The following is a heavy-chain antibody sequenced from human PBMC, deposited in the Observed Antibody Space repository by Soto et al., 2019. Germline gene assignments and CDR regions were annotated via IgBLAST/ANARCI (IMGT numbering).Heavy chain of an antibody. CDR3: ARHPADCYYDSSRYSSYCAFDI. V-gene: IGHV5-51*01. CDR2: IYPGASDT. J-gene: IGHJ3*02. D-gene: IGHD3-22*01. CDR1: GYSFTSYW. Sequence: GASLKISFKGSGYSFTSYWIGWVRQMPGKGLVGMGIIYPGASDTRYIPSFQGQVTISADKSISTAYLPWSSLKASDTAMYYCARHPADCYYDSSRYSSYCAFDIWGQVTMVTASS.